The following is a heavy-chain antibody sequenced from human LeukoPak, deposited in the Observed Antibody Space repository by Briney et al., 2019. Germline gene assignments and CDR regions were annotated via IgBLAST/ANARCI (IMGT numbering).Heavy chain of an antibody. CDR1: GFTFSSYS. J-gene: IGHJ4*02. D-gene: IGHD2-15*01. Sequence: PGGSLRLSCAASGFTFSSYSMNWVRQAPGKGLEWVSSINTRSYIYSSDSVKGRFTISRDNDKNSLYLQMNSLRAEDTAVYYCAREGGYCYGASCRFFDSWGQGTLLTVSS. V-gene: IGHV3-21*01. CDR3: AREGGYCYGASCRFFDS. CDR2: INTRSYI.